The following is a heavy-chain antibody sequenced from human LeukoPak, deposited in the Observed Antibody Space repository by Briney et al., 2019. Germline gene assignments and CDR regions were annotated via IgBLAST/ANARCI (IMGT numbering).Heavy chain of an antibody. D-gene: IGHD1-26*01. V-gene: IGHV1-2*06. CDR2: INANSGGT. Sequence: ASVKVSCKTSGYTFADYFIHWVRQAPGQGLEYMGRINANSGGTEYQQKFQGRVTMTRDMSISTAYVEVNWLISDDKAIYYCARDVSSTPNWEFDYWGQGTTVTVSS. J-gene: IGHJ4*02. CDR1: GYTFADYF. CDR3: ARDVSSTPNWEFDY.